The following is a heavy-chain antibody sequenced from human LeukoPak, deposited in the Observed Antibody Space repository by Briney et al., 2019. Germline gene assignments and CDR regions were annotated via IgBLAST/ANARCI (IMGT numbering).Heavy chain of an antibody. CDR2: INTYTGNP. D-gene: IGHD5-24*01. J-gene: IGHJ4*02. Sequence: GASVKVSCKASGYTFTSYAMNWVRQAPGQGLEWMGWINTYTGNPTYAQGFTGRFVFSLDSSVSTAYLQISSLKAEDSAAYYCARGDGYNQPDYWGQGTLVTVSS. V-gene: IGHV7-4-1*02. CDR1: GYTFTSYA. CDR3: ARGDGYNQPDY.